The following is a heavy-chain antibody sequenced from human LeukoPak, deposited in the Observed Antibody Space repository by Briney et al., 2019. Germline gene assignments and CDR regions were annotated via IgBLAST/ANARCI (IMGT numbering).Heavy chain of an antibody. CDR2: IYSGGST. D-gene: IGHD6-19*01. CDR3: ARGGSGWYYFDY. J-gene: IGHJ4*02. CDR1: GFTVSSNY. Sequence: GGSLRLFCAASGFTVSSNYLSWVRQAAGKGLEGVSVIYSGGSTYYADSVKGRFTISRDNSKNTLYLQMNSLRAEDTAVYYCARGGSGWYYFDYWGQGTLVTVSS. V-gene: IGHV3-53*01.